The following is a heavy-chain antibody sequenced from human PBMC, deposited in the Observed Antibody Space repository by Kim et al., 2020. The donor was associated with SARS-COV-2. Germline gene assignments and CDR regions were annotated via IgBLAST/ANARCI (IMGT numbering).Heavy chain of an antibody. J-gene: IGHJ6*01. CDR1: GFTLSTYG. Sequence: GGSLRLSCAASGFTLSTYGMDWVRQAPGKGLEWVAVISYDGTNKYYADSVKGRFTISRDNSKNTLYLQMNSLRAEDTAVYYCARDPSPEYSSSWYRYYY. CDR3: ARDPSPEYSSSWYRYYY. V-gene: IGHV3-33*05. D-gene: IGHD6-13*01. CDR2: ISYDGTNK.